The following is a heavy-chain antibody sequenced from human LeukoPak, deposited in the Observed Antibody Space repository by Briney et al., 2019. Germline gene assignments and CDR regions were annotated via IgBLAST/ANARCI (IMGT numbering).Heavy chain of an antibody. CDR3: ARALVLKLYYYDSSGNYFDAFDI. J-gene: IGHJ3*02. CDR1: GYTFTSNG. D-gene: IGHD3-22*01. V-gene: IGHV1-2*02. CDR2: INPNSGGT. Sequence: GASVKVSCKASGYTFTSNGISWVRQAPGQGLEWMGWINPNSGGTNYAQKFQGRVTMTRDTSISTAYMELSRLRSDDTAVYYCARALVLKLYYYDSSGNYFDAFDIWGQGTMVTVSS.